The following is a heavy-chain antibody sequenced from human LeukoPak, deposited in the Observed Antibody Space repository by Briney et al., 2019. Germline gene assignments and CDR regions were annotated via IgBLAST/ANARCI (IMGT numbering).Heavy chain of an antibody. V-gene: IGHV1-58*01. D-gene: IGHD3-10*01. CDR2: IVVGSGNT. Sequence: SVKVSCKASGFTFTSSAVQWVRQARGQRLEWTGCIVVGSGNTNYAQKFQERVTITRDMSTSTAYMELSSLRSEDTAVYYCAARLWFGELSLIDYWGQGTLVTVSS. CDR1: GFTFTSSA. CDR3: AARLWFGELSLIDY. J-gene: IGHJ4*02.